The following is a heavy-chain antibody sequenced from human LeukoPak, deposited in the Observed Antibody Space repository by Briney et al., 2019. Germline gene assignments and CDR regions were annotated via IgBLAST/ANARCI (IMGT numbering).Heavy chain of an antibody. CDR2: ISSDGNNK. J-gene: IGHJ5*01. Sequence: GSLRLSCEAPGFTFSSNNIHWVRQAPGKGLEWVAAISSDGNNKWYAVAVKGRFTISRDNSKNTVYLQMNSLRVEDTALYYCAGPGGDRSFDFWGQGSLVTVSS. D-gene: IGHD2-21*02. V-gene: IGHV3-30-3*01. CDR1: GFTFSSNN. CDR3: AGPGGDRSFDF.